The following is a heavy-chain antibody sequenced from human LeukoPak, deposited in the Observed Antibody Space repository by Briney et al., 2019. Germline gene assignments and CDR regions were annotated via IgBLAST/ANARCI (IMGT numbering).Heavy chain of an antibody. Sequence: PSETLSLTCTVSGGSISSYYWSWIRQPPGKGLEWIGEINHSGSTNYNPSLKSRVSISVDTSKKQFSLKLTSVTAADTAVYYCAGQLHTSSLSVPFDYWGQGVLVTVSS. CDR3: AGQLHTSSLSVPFDY. J-gene: IGHJ4*02. V-gene: IGHV4-34*01. CDR1: GGSISSYY. CDR2: INHSGST. D-gene: IGHD6-13*01.